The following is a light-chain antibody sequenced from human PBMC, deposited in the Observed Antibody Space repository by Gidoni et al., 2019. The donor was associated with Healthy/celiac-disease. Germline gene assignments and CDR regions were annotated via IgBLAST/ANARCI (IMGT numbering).Light chain of an antibody. V-gene: IGLV1-36*01. CDR1: SSNIGNNA. CDR2: YDD. J-gene: IGLJ3*02. Sequence: SLSCSGSSSNIGNNAVNWYQQLPGKAPKLLIYYDDLLPSGVSDRFSGSKSGTSASLAISGLQSEDEADYYCAAWDDSLNGPVFGGGTKLTVL. CDR3: AAWDDSLNGPV.